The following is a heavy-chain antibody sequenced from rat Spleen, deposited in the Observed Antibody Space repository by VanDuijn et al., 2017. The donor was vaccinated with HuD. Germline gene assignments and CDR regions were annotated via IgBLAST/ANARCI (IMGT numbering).Heavy chain of an antibody. Sequence: EVQLVESGGGLVQPGRSMKLSCAASGLSFSNYDMAWVRQAPTKGLEWVASISYDGTATYYRDSVKGRFTLSRDNAKSTLYLQMDSLRSEDTATYYCATDHYGSSYWYFDFWGPGTMVTVSS. J-gene: IGHJ1*01. V-gene: IGHV5-20*01. CDR1: GLSFSNYD. CDR2: ISYDGTAT. D-gene: IGHD1-11*01. CDR3: ATDHYGSSYWYFDF.